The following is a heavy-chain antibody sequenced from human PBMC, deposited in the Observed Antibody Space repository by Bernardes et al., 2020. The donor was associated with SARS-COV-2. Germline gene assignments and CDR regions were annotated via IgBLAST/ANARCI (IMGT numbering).Heavy chain of an antibody. CDR3: ARAWEYYDSSGYYTGAFDI. CDR1: GYTFVSSG. D-gene: IGHD3-22*01. Sequence: ARVRCKASGYTFVSSGISWVRQAPGQGLEWMGWISAYNGNTNYAQKLQGRVTMTTDTSTSTAYMELRSLRSDDTAVYYCARAWEYYDSSGYYTGAFDIWGQGTMVTVSS. J-gene: IGHJ3*02. CDR2: ISAYNGNT. V-gene: IGHV1-18*01.